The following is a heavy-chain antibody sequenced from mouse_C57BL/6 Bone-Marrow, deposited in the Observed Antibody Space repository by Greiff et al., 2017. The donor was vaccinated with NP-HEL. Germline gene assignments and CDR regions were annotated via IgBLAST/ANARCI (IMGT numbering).Heavy chain of an antibody. CDR1: GFTFSDYY. J-gene: IGHJ4*01. CDR2: INYDGSST. D-gene: IGHD1-1*01. CDR3: ARDKPITTVVVDY. Sequence: LQQSEGGLVQPGSSMKLSCTASGFTFSDYYMAWVRQVPEKGLEWVANINYDGSSTYYLDSLKSRFIISRDNAKNILYLQMSSLKSEDTATYYCARDKPITTVVVDYWGQGTSVTVSS. V-gene: IGHV5-16*01.